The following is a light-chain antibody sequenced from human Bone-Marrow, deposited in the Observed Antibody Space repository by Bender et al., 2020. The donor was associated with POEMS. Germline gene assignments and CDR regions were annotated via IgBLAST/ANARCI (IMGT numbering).Light chain of an antibody. CDR3: CSYAGRNTLV. Sequence: QSALTQPPSASGSPGQSSTISCTGTSSDVGSYELLSWFQHHPGKTPKLLLYEGNKRPTGVSNRFTGSKSGNTATLTISGLQAEDEADYYCCSYAGRNTLVFGGGTKLTVL. J-gene: IGLJ3*02. V-gene: IGLV2-23*01. CDR2: EGN. CDR1: SSDVGSYEL.